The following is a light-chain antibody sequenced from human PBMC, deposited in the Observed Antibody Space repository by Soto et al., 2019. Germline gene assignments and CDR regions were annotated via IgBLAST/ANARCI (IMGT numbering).Light chain of an antibody. CDR2: GAS. CDR1: RSISTY. Sequence: DIQMTQSPSSLSASVGDRVTITCRASRSISTYLHWYQQKPGKAPKLLIYGASILQSGVPSTFSGSGSGTDFTLTISRLQPEDFATYYCQQTYTTPRTLGQGTKLDIK. CDR3: QQTYTTPRT. J-gene: IGKJ2*01. V-gene: IGKV1-39*01.